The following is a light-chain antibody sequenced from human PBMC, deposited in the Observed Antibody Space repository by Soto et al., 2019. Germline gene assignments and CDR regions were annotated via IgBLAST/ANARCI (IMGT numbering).Light chain of an antibody. V-gene: IGLV2-14*03. J-gene: IGLJ1*01. CDR3: TSFATAYTRV. CDR1: SSDIGSYDY. CDR2: DVS. Sequence: QSVLTQPASVSGSPGQSITVSCTGTSSDIGSYDYVSWYQQHPGKVPKLIIYDVSNRPSGVSNRFSGSKSGNTASLTISGLQAEDEADYYCTSFATAYTRVLGSGTKVTVL.